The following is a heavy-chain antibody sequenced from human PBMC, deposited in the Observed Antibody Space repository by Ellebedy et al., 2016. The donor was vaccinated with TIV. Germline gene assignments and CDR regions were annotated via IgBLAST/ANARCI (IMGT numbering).Heavy chain of an antibody. Sequence: GESLKISCAASGFTVSSHYMSWVRQAPGKGLEWVSVFFSGGNTYYADSVKGRFIISRDNSENTLYLHMNSLRGEDTAVYYCAETGVRVPDAFDIWGQGTMVTVSS. CDR2: FFSGGNT. V-gene: IGHV3-66*01. J-gene: IGHJ3*02. CDR3: AETGVRVPDAFDI. CDR1: GFTVSSHY. D-gene: IGHD2-8*02.